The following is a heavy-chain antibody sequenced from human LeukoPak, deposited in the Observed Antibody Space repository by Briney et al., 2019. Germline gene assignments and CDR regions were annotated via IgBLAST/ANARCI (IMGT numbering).Heavy chain of an antibody. J-gene: IGHJ4*02. CDR2: INHSGST. CDR1: GGSLSNYY. V-gene: IGHV4-34*01. Sequence: SETLSLTCTVSGGSLSNYYWSWIRQPPGKGLEWIGEINHSGSTNYNPSLKSRVTISVDTSKNQFSLKLSSVTAADTAVYYCARGRSVWGQGTLVTVSS. CDR3: ARGRSV.